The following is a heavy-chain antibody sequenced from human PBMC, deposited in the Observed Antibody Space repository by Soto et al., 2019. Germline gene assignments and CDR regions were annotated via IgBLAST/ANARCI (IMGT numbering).Heavy chain of an antibody. D-gene: IGHD3-22*01. CDR3: AKARITMIVVVQPLDY. CDR2: ISYDGSNK. Sequence: GGPLRVSCAASGCTFGSYGMHRVRQAPGKGLEWVAVISYDGSNKYYADSVKGRFTISRDNSKNTLYLQMNSLRAEDTAVYYCAKARITMIVVVQPLDYCCRGALVA. V-gene: IGHV3-30*18. CDR1: GCTFGSYG. J-gene: IGHJ4*02.